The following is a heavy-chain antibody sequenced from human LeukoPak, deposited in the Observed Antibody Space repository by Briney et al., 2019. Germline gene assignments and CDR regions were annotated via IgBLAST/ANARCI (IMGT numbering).Heavy chain of an antibody. CDR3: ARFQFDP. V-gene: IGHV4-39*07. Sequence: SETLSLTCTVSGGSISSSSYYWGWIRQPPGKGLEWIGEINHSGSTNYNPSLKSRVTISVDTSKNQFSLKLSSVTAADTAVYYCARFQFDPWGQGTLVTVSS. CDR2: INHSGST. CDR1: GGSISSSSYY. J-gene: IGHJ5*02.